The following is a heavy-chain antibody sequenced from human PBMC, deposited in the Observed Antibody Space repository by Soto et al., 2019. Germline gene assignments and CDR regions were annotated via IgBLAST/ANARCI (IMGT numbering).Heavy chain of an antibody. CDR1: GFTFTRYS. J-gene: IGHJ4*02. Sequence: GGSLRLSCAASGFTFTRYSMNWVRQAPGKGLEWVSSISSTTNYIYYGDSMKGRFTISRDNAKNSLYLEMNSLGAEDTAEYYCARESEDLTSNFDYWGQGTLVTVSS. CDR3: ARESEDLTSNFDY. V-gene: IGHV3-21*06. CDR2: ISSTTNYI.